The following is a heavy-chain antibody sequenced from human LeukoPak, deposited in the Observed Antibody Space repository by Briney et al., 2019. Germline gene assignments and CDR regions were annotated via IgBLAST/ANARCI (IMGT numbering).Heavy chain of an antibody. Sequence: GESLKISCQGSGYTFTDYWISWVRQMPGKGLEWMGKIDPSDSYIKYSPSFQGHVTISADKSINTAYLQWSSLKASDTAMYYCARLDRYGDFWGQGTPVTVSS. D-gene: IGHD3-9*01. CDR2: IDPSDSYI. J-gene: IGHJ4*02. CDR1: GYTFTDYW. V-gene: IGHV5-10-1*01. CDR3: ARLDRYGDF.